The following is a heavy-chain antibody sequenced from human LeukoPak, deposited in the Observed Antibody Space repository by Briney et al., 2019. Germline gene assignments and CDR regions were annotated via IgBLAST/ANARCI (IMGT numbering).Heavy chain of an antibody. J-gene: IGHJ1*01. CDR1: GFTFSSYS. D-gene: IGHD5-18*01. Sequence: GGSLRLSCASSGFTFSSYSMNWVRQAPGKGLEWVSYISSSSSTIYYADSVKGRFTISRDNARNSLYLQMNSLRAEDTAVYYCATSPIQLWSRAQYFQYWGQGTLVTVSS. CDR2: ISSSSSTI. CDR3: ATSPIQLWSRAQYFQY. V-gene: IGHV3-48*04.